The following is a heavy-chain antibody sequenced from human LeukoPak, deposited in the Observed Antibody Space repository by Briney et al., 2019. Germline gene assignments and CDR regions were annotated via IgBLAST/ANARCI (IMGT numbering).Heavy chain of an antibody. J-gene: IGHJ4*02. V-gene: IGHV4-39*01. CDR3: ARASNCFDILY. Sequence: SETLSLTCTVSGGSISSSSYYWGWIRQPPGKGLEWIGTIYYTGSTYYNPSLKSRVTISIDTSKNQFSLRLSSVTAADTAVYFCARASNCFDILYWGQGTLVTVSS. D-gene: IGHD3-22*01. CDR1: GGSISSSSYY. CDR2: IYYTGST.